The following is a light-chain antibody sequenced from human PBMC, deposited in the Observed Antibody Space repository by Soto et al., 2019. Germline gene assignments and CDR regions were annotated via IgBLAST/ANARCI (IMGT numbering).Light chain of an antibody. CDR3: SSHTIYRTRV. Sequence: QSVLTQPASVSGSPGQSIAISCTGTSGDIGGYNYVSWYQQHPGKAPKLIIHEVSNRPSGVSDRFSGSKSGNTASLAISGLQADDEADYYCSSHTIYRTRVFGTGTKVTVL. CDR1: SGDIGGYNY. J-gene: IGLJ1*01. V-gene: IGLV2-14*01. CDR2: EVS.